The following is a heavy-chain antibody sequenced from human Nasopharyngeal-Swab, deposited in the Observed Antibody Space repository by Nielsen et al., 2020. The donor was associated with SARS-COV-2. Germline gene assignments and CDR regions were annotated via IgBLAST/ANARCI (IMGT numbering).Heavy chain of an antibody. Sequence: GSLRLSCAASGFTFSRYAMSWVRQAPGKGLEWVSAISGSGGSTYYADSVKGRFTISRDNSKNTLYLQMNSLRAEDTAVYYCAKAPAAYYDILIGYYYYGMDVWGQGTTVTVSS. V-gene: IGHV3-23*01. CDR3: AKAPAAYYDILIGYYYYGMDV. CDR2: ISGSGGST. J-gene: IGHJ6*02. D-gene: IGHD3-9*01. CDR1: GFTFSRYA.